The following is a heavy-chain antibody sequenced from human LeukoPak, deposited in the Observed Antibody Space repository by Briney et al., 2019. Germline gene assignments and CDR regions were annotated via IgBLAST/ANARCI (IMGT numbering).Heavy chain of an antibody. J-gene: IGHJ4*02. CDR1: GFNFSDYE. Sequence: PGGSLRLSCAASGFNFSDYEMNWLCQAPGKGLEWLSYTSTGGRTVKYADSVKGRFTISRDNARSSLYLQMTNLRVEDTAGYFCARGGRVTYYFDHWGQGILVAVSS. D-gene: IGHD2-21*02. CDR3: ARGGRVTYYFDH. V-gene: IGHV3-48*03. CDR2: TSTGGRTV.